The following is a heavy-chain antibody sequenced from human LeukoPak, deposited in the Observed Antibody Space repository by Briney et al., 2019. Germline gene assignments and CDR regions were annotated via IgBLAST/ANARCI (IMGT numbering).Heavy chain of an antibody. CDR1: GFTFSSYG. Sequence: GGSLRLSCAASGFTFSSYGMPWVRQAPGKGLEWVAVISYDGSNKYYADSVKGRFTISRDNSKNTLYLQMNSLRAEDTAVYYCAGGGIAVAGNYWGQGTLVTVSS. CDR3: AGGGIAVAGNY. D-gene: IGHD6-19*01. CDR2: ISYDGSNK. J-gene: IGHJ4*02. V-gene: IGHV3-30*03.